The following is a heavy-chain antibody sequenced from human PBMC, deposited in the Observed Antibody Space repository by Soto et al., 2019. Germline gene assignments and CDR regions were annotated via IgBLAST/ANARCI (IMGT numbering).Heavy chain of an antibody. CDR2: INDSGST. V-gene: IGHV4-34*01. CDR3: ARGRAGAAFDY. J-gene: IGHJ4*02. D-gene: IGHD2-15*01. Sequence: SETLSLTCAVYGGSFSGYYWSWIRQPPGKGLEWIGEINDSGSTNYNPSLKSRVTISVDTSKNQFSLKVSSVTAADTAVYYCARGRAGAAFDYWGQGTLVTVSS. CDR1: GGSFSGYY.